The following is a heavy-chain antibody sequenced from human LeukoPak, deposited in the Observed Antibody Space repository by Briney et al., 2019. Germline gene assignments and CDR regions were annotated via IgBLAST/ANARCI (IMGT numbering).Heavy chain of an antibody. Sequence: SETLSLTCTVSGGSISSGTYYWGWIRQPAGKGLEWIGRIYTTGSTDYNPPLKSRVTMSTDTSKNQFSLKLSSVTAADTAVYYCARVTTGAYYNCWGQGTLVTVSS. V-gene: IGHV4-61*02. CDR1: GGSISSGTYY. CDR2: IYTTGST. CDR3: ARVTTGAYYNC. D-gene: IGHD3-22*01. J-gene: IGHJ4*02.